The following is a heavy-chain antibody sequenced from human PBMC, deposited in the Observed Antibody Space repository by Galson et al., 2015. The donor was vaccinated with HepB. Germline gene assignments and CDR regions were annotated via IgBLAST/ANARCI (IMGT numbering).Heavy chain of an antibody. D-gene: IGHD5-18*01. CDR2: ISSSSSTI. J-gene: IGHJ5*02. Sequence: SLRLSCAASGFTFSSYSMSWVRQAPGKGLEWVSYISSSSSTIYYADSVKGRFTISRDNAKNSLYLQMNSLRAEDTAVYYCARGGYSYGPWGSPPNNWFDPWGQGTLVTVSS. CDR3: ARGGYSYGPWGSPPNNWFDP. CDR1: GFTFSSYS. V-gene: IGHV3-48*04.